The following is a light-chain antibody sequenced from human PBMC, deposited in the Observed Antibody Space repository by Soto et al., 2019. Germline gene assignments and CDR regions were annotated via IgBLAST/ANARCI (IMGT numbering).Light chain of an antibody. V-gene: IGKV1-5*01. CDR1: QSISSW. Sequence: DIQMTQSPSTLSASVGDRVTITCRASQSISSWLAWYQQKPGKVPKLLIYDASSLESGVPSRFSGGGSGTDFTLTISSLQPEDFATYYCQQVNVYPSTFGGGTKVDIK. CDR3: QQVNVYPST. J-gene: IGKJ4*01. CDR2: DAS.